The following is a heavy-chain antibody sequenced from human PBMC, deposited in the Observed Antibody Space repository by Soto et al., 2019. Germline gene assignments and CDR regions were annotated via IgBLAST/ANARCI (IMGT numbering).Heavy chain of an antibody. CDR3: TLNLSPDAFDI. J-gene: IGHJ3*02. Sequence: GGSLRLSCAASGFTFSNAWMSWVRQAPGKGLEWVGRIKSKTDGGTTDYAAPVKGRFTISKDDSKNTLYLQMNSLKTDDTAVYYCTLNLSPDAFDIWGQGTMVTVSS. CDR2: IKSKTDGGTT. CDR1: GFTFSNAW. V-gene: IGHV3-15*01.